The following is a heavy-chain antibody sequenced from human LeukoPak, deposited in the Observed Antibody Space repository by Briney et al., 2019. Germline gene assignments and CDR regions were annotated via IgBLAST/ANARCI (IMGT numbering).Heavy chain of an antibody. V-gene: IGHV3-9*01. J-gene: IGHJ6*02. Sequence: PGRSLRLSCAASGFTFDDYAMHWVRLAPGRGLEWVSGISWNSHSIGYPHPVKGRFTISRDNANNSLYLQLTSLRPADTALYYCAKDLVHPEDGLDVWGQGTTVTVSS. D-gene: IGHD2-2*01. CDR1: GFTFDDYA. CDR2: ISWNSHSI. CDR3: AKDLVHPEDGLDV.